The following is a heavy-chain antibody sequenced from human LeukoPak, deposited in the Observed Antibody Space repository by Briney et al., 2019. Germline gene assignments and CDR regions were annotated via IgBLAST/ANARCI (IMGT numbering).Heavy chain of an antibody. V-gene: IGHV3-66*01. J-gene: IGHJ4*02. CDR2: IYSGGST. CDR1: GFTFINYS. CDR3: ARAGGLRFSSGSWRSFDY. D-gene: IGHD3-22*01. Sequence: GGSLRLSCSASGFTFINYSMNWVRQAPGKGLEWVSVIYSGGSTYYADSVKGRFTISRDNSKNTLYLQMNSLRAEDTAVYYCARAGGLRFSSGSWRSFDYWGQGTLVTVSS.